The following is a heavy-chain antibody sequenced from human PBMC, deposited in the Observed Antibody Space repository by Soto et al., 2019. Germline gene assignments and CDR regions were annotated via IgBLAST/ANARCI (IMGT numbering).Heavy chain of an antibody. D-gene: IGHD6-13*01. CDR1: GYTFTSYD. Sequence: QLHLVQSGAEVKKPGASVTVSCKASGYTFTSYDINWVRQATGQGLEWMGWMNPNSGNTGYAQKFQGRGTMTRNTSISTAYIEMSILRSGGRAVYYCARFRYGSSWSQTAQGYYYGMDVWGQGTTVTVSS. CDR2: MNPNSGNT. CDR3: ARFRYGSSWSQTAQGYYYGMDV. J-gene: IGHJ6*02. V-gene: IGHV1-8*01.